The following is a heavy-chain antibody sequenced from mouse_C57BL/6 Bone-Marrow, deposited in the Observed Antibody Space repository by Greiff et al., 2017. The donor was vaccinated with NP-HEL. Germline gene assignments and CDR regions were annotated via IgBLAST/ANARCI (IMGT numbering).Heavy chain of an antibody. CDR3: ARSLWLRGAMDY. CDR1: GYTFTSYG. V-gene: IGHV1-81*01. Sequence: VQVVESGAELARPGASVKLSCKASGYTFTSYGISWVKQRTGQGLEWIGEIYPRSGNTYYNEKFKGKATLTADKSSSTAYMELRSLTSEDSAVYFCARSLWLRGAMDYWGQGTSVTVSS. D-gene: IGHD2-2*01. J-gene: IGHJ4*01. CDR2: IYPRSGNT.